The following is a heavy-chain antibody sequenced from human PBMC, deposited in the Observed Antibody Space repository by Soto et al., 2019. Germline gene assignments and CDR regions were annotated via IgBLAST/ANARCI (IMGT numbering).Heavy chain of an antibody. CDR3: AKDRYCSGGSCSGSLDY. J-gene: IGHJ4*02. CDR2: IRGTGGST. Sequence: SCAASGFTFSSYGMSWVRQAPGKGLEWVSGIRGTGGSTYYADSVKGRFTISRDNSKNTLYLQMNSLRAEDTAVYYCAKDRYCSGGSCSGSLDYWGQGTLVTVSS. CDR1: GFTFSSYG. V-gene: IGHV3-23*01. D-gene: IGHD2-15*01.